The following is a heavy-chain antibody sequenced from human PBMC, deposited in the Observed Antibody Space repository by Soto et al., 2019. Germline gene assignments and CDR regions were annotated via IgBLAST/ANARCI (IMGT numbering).Heavy chain of an antibody. V-gene: IGHV3-30*18. D-gene: IGHD3-3*02. CDR1: GFTFSNYG. Sequence: QVQLVESGGGVVQPGRSLRLSCAASGFTFSNYGIHWVRQAPGKGLEWVAVISYDGSNKYYGDSVKGRFTISRDNSKNTLYLQMNSLRAEDTAVYYCAKDNLRSSALVGIDYWGQGTLVTVSS. J-gene: IGHJ4*02. CDR2: ISYDGSNK. CDR3: AKDNLRSSALVGIDY.